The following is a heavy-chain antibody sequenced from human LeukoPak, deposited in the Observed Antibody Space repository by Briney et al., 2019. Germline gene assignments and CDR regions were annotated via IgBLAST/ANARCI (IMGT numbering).Heavy chain of an antibody. CDR3: ARDKDPCIAAD. D-gene: IGHD6-13*01. J-gene: IGHJ4*02. V-gene: IGHV3-53*01. Sequence: PGGSLRLSCAASGFTVSSNYMSWVRQAPGKGLEWVSVIYSGGGTYHADSVKGRFTISRDNSKDTLYLQMNSLRAEDTAVYYCARDKDPCIAADWGQGTLVTVSS. CDR1: GFTVSSNY. CDR2: IYSGGGT.